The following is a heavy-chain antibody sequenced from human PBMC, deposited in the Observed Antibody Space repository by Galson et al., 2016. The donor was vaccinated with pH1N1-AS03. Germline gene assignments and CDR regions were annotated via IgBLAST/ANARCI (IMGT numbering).Heavy chain of an antibody. CDR2: ISGADLST. CDR1: GFTFSTYA. CDR3: STDETFYYYYGMDV. J-gene: IGHJ6*02. V-gene: IGHV3-23*01. Sequence: SLRLSCAASGFTFSTYAMSWVRQAPGKGLEWVSSISGADLSTYYADSVKGRFTVSRDNSKNTLYLQMNSLKTEDTAVYYCSTDETFYYYYGMDVWGRGTTVTVSS.